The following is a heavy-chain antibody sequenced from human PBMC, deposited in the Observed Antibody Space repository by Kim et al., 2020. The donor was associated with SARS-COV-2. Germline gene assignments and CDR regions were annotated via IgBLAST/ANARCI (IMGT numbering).Heavy chain of an antibody. J-gene: IGHJ6*03. D-gene: IGHD6-13*01. CDR3: SRSSWSPNYYYYYYMDV. V-gene: IGHV3-13*01. CDR1: GFTFSSYD. CDR2: IGTAGDT. Sequence: GGSLRLSCAASGFTFSSYDMHWVRQATGKGLEWVSAIGTAGDTYYPGSVKGRFTISRENAKNSLYLQMNSLRAGDTAGYYCSRSSWSPNYYYYYYMDVWGKGATVTV.